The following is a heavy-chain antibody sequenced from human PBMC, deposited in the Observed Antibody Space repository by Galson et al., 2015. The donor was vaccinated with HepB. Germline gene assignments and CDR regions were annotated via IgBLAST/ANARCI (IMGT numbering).Heavy chain of an antibody. CDR3: ARSSGTSTGDLQH. D-gene: IGHD2-8*02. CDR2: IYYTGST. Sequence: ETLSLTCTVSGGSISTYYWSWVRQPPGKGLEWIGYIYYTGSTNYNPSLKSRVTISVDTSKNQFSLTLNSVTAADAAVYYCARSSGTSTGDLQHWGQGTLASVSS. V-gene: IGHV4-59*01. J-gene: IGHJ1*01. CDR1: GGSISTYY.